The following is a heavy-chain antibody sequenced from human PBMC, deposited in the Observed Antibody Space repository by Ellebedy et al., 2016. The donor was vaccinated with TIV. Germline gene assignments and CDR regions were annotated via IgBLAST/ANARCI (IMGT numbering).Heavy chain of an antibody. J-gene: IGHJ6*03. V-gene: IGHV4-34*01. Sequence: SETLSLTXAVYGGSFSGYYWTWVRQPPGKGLEWIGEINHSGSTNYNPSLKSRVTLSVDTSKNQFSLKLSSVTAADTAVYYCARGVRLDYYMDVWGKGTTVTVSS. CDR2: INHSGST. CDR1: GGSFSGYY. D-gene: IGHD2-21*01. CDR3: ARGVRLDYYMDV.